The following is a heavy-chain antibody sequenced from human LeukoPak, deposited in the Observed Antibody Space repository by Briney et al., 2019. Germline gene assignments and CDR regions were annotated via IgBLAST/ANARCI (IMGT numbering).Heavy chain of an antibody. CDR3: ARDSTMAAARPFDY. CDR2: ISTSSSYI. D-gene: IGHD6-6*01. CDR1: GFTFSSYR. V-gene: IGHV3-21*01. Sequence: GGSLRLSCAVSGFTFSSYRMNWVRQAPGKGLEWVSSISTSSSYIYYADSVKGRFTISRDNAKNSLYLQMSSLRAEDTAVYYCARDSTMAAARPFDYWGQGTLVTVSS. J-gene: IGHJ4*02.